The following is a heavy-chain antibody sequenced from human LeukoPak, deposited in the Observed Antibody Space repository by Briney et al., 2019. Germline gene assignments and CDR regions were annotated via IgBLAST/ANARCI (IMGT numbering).Heavy chain of an antibody. Sequence: SVKVSCKASGGTFSSYAISWVRQAPGQGLEWMGGIIPIFGTANYAQKFQGRVTITADESTSTAYMELSSLRSEDTAVYYGARGGYDLAADYYYMDVWGKGTTVTISS. D-gene: IGHD5-12*01. CDR1: GGTFSSYA. CDR3: ARGGYDLAADYYYMDV. J-gene: IGHJ6*03. V-gene: IGHV1-69*13. CDR2: IIPIFGTA.